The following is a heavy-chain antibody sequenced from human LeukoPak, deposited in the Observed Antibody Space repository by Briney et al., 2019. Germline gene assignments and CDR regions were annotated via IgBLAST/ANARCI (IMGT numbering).Heavy chain of an antibody. CDR3: VRGDWYFES. D-gene: IGHD2-21*01. CDR1: GFTFSSYG. J-gene: IGHJ4*02. V-gene: IGHV3-30*03. CDR2: ISYDGSNK. Sequence: GGSLRLSCAASGFTFSSYGMHWVRQAPGKGLEWVAVISYDGSNKYYADSVKGRFTISRDNSKNTLYLQMNSLRAEDTAVYFCVRGDWYFESWGQGTLVTVSS.